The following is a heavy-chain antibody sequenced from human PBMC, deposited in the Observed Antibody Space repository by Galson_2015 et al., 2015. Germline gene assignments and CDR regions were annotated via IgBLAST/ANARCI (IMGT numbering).Heavy chain of an antibody. CDR3: ARGGVYCSSPSCPRRYFDY. CDR2: ISSSSYI. J-gene: IGHJ4*02. D-gene: IGHD2-2*01. CDR1: GFTFSSYS. Sequence: SLRLSCAASGFTFSSYSMNWVRQAPGKGLEWVSSISSSSYIYYADSVKGRFTISRDNAKNSLYLQMNSLRAEDTAVYYCARGGVYCSSPSCPRRYFDYWGQGTLVTVSS. V-gene: IGHV3-21*01.